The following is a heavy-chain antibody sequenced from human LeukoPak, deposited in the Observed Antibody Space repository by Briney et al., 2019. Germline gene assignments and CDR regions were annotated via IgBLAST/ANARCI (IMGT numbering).Heavy chain of an antibody. J-gene: IGHJ3*02. V-gene: IGHV3-23*01. CDR3: GRDPNGDYVGAFDM. D-gene: IGHD4-17*01. CDR1: GFTFSSYA. CDR2: ISGRGG. Sequence: PGGSLRLSCAASGFTFSSYAMTWVRQSPGKGLEWVSSISGRGGYYADSVKGRFSISIDNSKNTLYLQMNTLRAEDTAIYYCGRDPNGDYVGAFDMWGQGTMITVSS.